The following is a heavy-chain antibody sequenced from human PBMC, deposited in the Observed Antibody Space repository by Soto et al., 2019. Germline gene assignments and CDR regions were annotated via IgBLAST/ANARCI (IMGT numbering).Heavy chain of an antibody. CDR3: ARDLGTMVRGVIYYYYGMDV. CDR1: GFTFSSYG. D-gene: IGHD3-10*01. CDR2: IWYDGSNK. J-gene: IGHJ6*02. V-gene: IGHV3-33*01. Sequence: GGSLRLSCAASGFTFSSYGMHWVRQAPGKGLEWVAVIWYDGSNKYYADSVKGRFTSSRDNSKNTLYLQMNSLRAEDTVVYYCARDLGTMVRGVIYYYYGMDVWGQGTTVTVSS.